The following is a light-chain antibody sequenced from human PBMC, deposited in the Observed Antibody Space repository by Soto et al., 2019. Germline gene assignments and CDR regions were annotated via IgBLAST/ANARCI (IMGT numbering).Light chain of an antibody. CDR2: QXS. Sequence: SYELTQPPSVSVSPGQTASITCSGDKSGDKFASWYQQKPGQSPVLVMCQXSKRPSGIXERFSGSNSGNTATLTISGTQAMDXADYYCQAWDSSSVVFGGGTKLTVL. V-gene: IGLV3-1*01. CDR1: KSGDKF. CDR3: QAWDSSSVV. J-gene: IGLJ2*01.